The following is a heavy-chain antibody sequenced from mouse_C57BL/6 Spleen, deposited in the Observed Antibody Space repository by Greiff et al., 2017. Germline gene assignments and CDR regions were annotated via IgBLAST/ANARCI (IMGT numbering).Heavy chain of an antibody. CDR2: IHPNSGST. CDR1: GYTFTSYW. V-gene: IGHV1-64*01. Sequence: QVQLKQPGAELVKPGASVKLSCKASGYTFTSYWMPWVKQRPGQGLEWIGMIHPNSGSTNYNEKFKSKATLTVDKSSSTAYMQLSSLTSEDSAVYYCARVPYYYGSSEGYFDVWGTGTTVTVSS. D-gene: IGHD1-1*01. J-gene: IGHJ1*03. CDR3: ARVPYYYGSSEGYFDV.